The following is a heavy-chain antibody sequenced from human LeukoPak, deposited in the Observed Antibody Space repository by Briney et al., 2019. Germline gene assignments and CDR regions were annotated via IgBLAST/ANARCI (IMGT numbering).Heavy chain of an antibody. V-gene: IGHV4-59*12. CDR3: ARRAFWSGYPDFDY. Sequence: SETLSLTCTVSGGSISSYYWSWIRRPPGKGLEWIGYIYYSGSTNYNPSLKSRVTISVDTSKNQFSLKLSSVTAADTAVYYCARRAFWSGYPDFDYWGQGTLVTVSS. CDR2: IYYSGST. J-gene: IGHJ4*02. CDR1: GGSISSYY. D-gene: IGHD3-3*01.